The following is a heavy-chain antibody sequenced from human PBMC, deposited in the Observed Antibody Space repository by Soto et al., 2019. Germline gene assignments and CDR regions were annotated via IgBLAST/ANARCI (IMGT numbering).Heavy chain of an antibody. D-gene: IGHD3-3*01. CDR3: ARDGDPQSAIWSGPLGGGRFDP. Sequence: QVQLVQSGAEVKKPGSSVNVSCKTSGGTFGNSAVTWVRQAPGQGLEWLGGIVPMFGTANYAQKFQGRVTITADESTVTADMELNSLKTDDTAVYYCARDGDPQSAIWSGPLGGGRFDPWGQGTLVTVSS. J-gene: IGHJ5*02. CDR2: IVPMFGTA. CDR1: GGTFGNSA. V-gene: IGHV1-69*12.